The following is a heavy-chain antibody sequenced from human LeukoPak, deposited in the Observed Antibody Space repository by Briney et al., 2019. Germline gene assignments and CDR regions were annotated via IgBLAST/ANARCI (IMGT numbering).Heavy chain of an antibody. CDR1: GFSLSTSGVG. J-gene: IGHJ3*02. Sequence: ESGPTLVKPTQTLTLTCTFSGFSLSTSGVGVGWIRQPPGKALEWLALIYWDDDNRYSPSLKSRLTITKDTSKNQVVLTMTNMDPVDTATYYCAHSRSTKYRSRTSCYIHDAFDIWGQGTVVTVSS. D-gene: IGHD2-2*02. CDR3: AHSRSTKYRSRTSCYIHDAFDI. V-gene: IGHV2-5*02. CDR2: IYWDDDN.